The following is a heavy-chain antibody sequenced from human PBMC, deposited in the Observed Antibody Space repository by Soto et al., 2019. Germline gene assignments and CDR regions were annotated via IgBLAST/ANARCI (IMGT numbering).Heavy chain of an antibody. V-gene: IGHV4-30-2*01. D-gene: IGHD3-10*01. J-gene: IGHJ6*02. Sequence: PSETLSLTCAVSGGSISSGGYSWSWIRQPPGKGLEWIGYIYHSGSTYYNPSLKSRVTISVDTSKNQFSLKLSSVTAADTAVYYCARGYYGSGSYYNVGMDVWGQGTTVTVSS. CDR2: IYHSGST. CDR1: GGSISSGGYS. CDR3: ARGYYGSGSYYNVGMDV.